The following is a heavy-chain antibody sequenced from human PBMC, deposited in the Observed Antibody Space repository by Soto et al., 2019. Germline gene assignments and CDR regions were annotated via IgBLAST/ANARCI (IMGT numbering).Heavy chain of an antibody. CDR3: AKEVYDSSGYYYRYFDY. CDR1: GYTFTGYY. V-gene: IGHV1-2*02. CDR2: INPNSGGT. J-gene: IGHJ4*02. Sequence: QVQLVQSGAEVKKPGASVKVSCKASGYTFTGYYMHWVRQAPGQGLEWMGWINPNSGGTNYAQKCQGRVTMTRDTSISTAYMELSRLRSDDTAVYYCAKEVYDSSGYYYRYFDYWGQGTLVTVSS. D-gene: IGHD3-22*01.